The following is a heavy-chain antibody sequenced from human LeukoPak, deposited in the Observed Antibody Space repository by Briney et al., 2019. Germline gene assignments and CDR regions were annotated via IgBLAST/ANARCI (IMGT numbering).Heavy chain of an antibody. Sequence: PGTSLRLSCVVSGISFNDYSMNWVRQAPGKGLAWVAVISHDGSNKYYADSVKGRFTVSRDNSENTLYLQMNSLRPEDTAIYYWARIRFRISQCPGLDYRGQGT. CDR2: ISHDGSNK. V-gene: IGHV3-30-3*01. CDR3: ARIRFRISQCPGLDY. CDR1: GISFNDYS. D-gene: IGHD2-2*01. J-gene: IGHJ4*01.